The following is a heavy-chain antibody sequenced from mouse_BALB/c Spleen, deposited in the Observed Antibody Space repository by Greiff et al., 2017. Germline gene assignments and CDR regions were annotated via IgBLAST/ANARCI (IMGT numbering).Heavy chain of an antibody. CDR2: ISSGSSTI. J-gene: IGHJ2*01. CDR1: GFTFSSFV. V-gene: IGHV5-17*02. Sequence: EVKLLESGGGLVQPGVSRKLSCAASGFTFSSFVMHWVRQAPEKGLEWVAYISSGSSTIYYADTVKGRFTISRDNPMNTLFLQVTSLRSEDTAMYYCARGDPYGRDFDYWGQGTTLTVSS. CDR3: ARGDPYGRDFDY. D-gene: IGHD1-1*01.